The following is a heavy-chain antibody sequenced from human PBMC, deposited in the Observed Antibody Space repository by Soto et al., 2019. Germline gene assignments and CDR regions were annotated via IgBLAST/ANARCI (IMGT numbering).Heavy chain of an antibody. CDR2: INHSGST. CDR1: GGSFSGYY. V-gene: IGHV4-34*01. J-gene: IGHJ6*03. CDR3: ARTPLTYYDFWSGYSGNYYYYYMDV. D-gene: IGHD3-3*01. Sequence: SETLSLTCAVYGGSFSGYYWSWIRQPPGKGLEWIGEINHSGSTNYNPSLKGRVTISVDTSKNQFSLKLSSVTAADTAVYYCARTPLTYYDFWSGYSGNYYYYYMDVWGKGTTVTVSS.